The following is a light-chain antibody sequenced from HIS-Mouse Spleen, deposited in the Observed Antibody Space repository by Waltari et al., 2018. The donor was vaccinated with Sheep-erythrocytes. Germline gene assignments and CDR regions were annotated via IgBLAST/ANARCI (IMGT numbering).Light chain of an antibody. Sequence: EIVLTQSPATLSLSPGERATLSCRASQGVSSYLAWYQQKPGQAPMLLIYDASNRATGIPARFSGSGSGTDFTLTISSLEPEDFAVYYWQQRSNWYTFGQGTKLEIK. J-gene: IGKJ2*01. CDR3: QQRSNWYT. CDR2: DAS. CDR1: QGVSSY. V-gene: IGKV3-11*01.